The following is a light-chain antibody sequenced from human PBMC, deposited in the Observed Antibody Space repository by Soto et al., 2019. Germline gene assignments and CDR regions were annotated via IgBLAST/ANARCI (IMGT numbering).Light chain of an antibody. CDR3: QQANSFPLT. CDR1: QGISSW. V-gene: IGKV1-12*01. Sequence: DIHMTQSPSSVSASVGDRVTITCRASQGISSWLAWYQQKPGKAPTLLLYTVSSLQSGVPSRFIGSGSGTYFTLTISSLQPEDFATYYWQQANSFPLTFGGGTKVEIK. J-gene: IGKJ4*01. CDR2: TVS.